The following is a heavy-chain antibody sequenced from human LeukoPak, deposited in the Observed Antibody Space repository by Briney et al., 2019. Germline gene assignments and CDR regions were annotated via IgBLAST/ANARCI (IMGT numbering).Heavy chain of an antibody. CDR2: IKQDGSEK. J-gene: IGHJ4*02. CDR3: AQGHSHTAMYF. V-gene: IGHV3-7*01. CDR1: GFTFSSYG. D-gene: IGHD5-18*01. Sequence: GGSLRLSCAASGFTFSSYGMTWVRQAPGKGLEWVANIKQDGSEKYYVDSVKGRFTISRDNAKNSLYLQMNSLRAEDTAVYYCAQGHSHTAMYFWGQGTLVTVSS.